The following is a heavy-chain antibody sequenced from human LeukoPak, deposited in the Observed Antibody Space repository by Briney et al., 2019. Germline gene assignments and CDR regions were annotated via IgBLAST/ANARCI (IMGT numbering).Heavy chain of an antibody. Sequence: GASVKVSCKASGYTFTSYGINWVRQAPGQGLEWMGWISGYNGNANYAQKLQGRVTMTTDTSTSTAYMELGSLRSEDSAVYYCARDNGYSSENWFDPWGQGTLVTVSS. J-gene: IGHJ5*02. D-gene: IGHD6-25*01. CDR3: ARDNGYSSENWFDP. CDR1: GYTFTSYG. V-gene: IGHV1-18*01. CDR2: ISGYNGNA.